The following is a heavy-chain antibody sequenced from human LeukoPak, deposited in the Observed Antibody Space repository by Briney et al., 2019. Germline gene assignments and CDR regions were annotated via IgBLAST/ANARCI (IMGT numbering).Heavy chain of an antibody. CDR1: GFTFSSYA. J-gene: IGHJ4*02. Sequence: PGGSLRLSCAASGFTFSSYAMSWVRQAPGKGLEWVANINKDGGEKYYVDSVKGRFTVSRDNGKSSLYLQMNSLRVEDTALYYCVRQFASWGQGTLVTVSS. CDR2: INKDGGEK. V-gene: IGHV3-7*01. CDR3: VRQFAS.